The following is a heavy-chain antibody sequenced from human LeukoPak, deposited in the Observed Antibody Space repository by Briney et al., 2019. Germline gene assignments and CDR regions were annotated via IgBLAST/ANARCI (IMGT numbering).Heavy chain of an antibody. CDR2: IKQDGSEK. Sequence: GGSLRLSCTASGFTFSNYWMSWVRQAPGKGLEWVANIKQDGSEKYYVDSVKGRFTISRDNAKNSLYLQMNSLRAEDTAVYYCARDTAGADYWGQGTLVTVSS. CDR1: GFTFSNYW. J-gene: IGHJ4*02. D-gene: IGHD1-26*01. V-gene: IGHV3-7*03. CDR3: ARDTAGADY.